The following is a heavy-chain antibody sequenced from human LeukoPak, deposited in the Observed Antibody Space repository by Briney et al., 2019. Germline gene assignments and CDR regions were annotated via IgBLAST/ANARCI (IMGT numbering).Heavy chain of an antibody. V-gene: IGHV3-21*01. Sequence: GSLRLTCATSRITSSRPSMNWVRQAPGKRLESVSSISSTGSYIYYTDSMKGRFTISRDNAKNSLYLQMNSLRAEDTAVYYCAKDRCSGYSCYSPNLWGQGTLVTVSS. CDR2: ISSTGSYI. D-gene: IGHD2-15*01. CDR3: AKDRCSGYSCYSPNL. J-gene: IGHJ5*02. CDR1: RITSSRPS.